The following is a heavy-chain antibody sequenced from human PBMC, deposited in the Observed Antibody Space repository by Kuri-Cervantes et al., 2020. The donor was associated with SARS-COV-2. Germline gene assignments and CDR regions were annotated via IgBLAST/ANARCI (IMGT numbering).Heavy chain of an antibody. CDR1: GYTFTSYD. D-gene: IGHD3-3*01. V-gene: IGHV1-8*03. J-gene: IGHJ3*02. CDR3: ARVVTYYDFWSGYYTNAFDI. CDR2: MNPNSGNT. Sequence: ASVKVSCKASGYTFTSYDTNWVRQATGQGLEWMGWMNPNSGNTGYAQKFQGRVTITRNTSISTAYMELSSLRSEDTAVYYCARVVTYYDFWSGYYTNAFDIWGQGTMVTVSS.